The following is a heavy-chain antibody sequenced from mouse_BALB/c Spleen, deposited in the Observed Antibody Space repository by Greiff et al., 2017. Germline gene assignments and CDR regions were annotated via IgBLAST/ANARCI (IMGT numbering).Heavy chain of an antibody. V-gene: IGHV2-9*02. J-gene: IGHJ4*01. CDR3: AREDRYGGAMDY. Sequence: VKLEESGPGLVAPSQSLSITCTVSGFSLTSYGVHWVRQPPGKGLEWLGVIWAGGSTNYNSALMSRLSISKDNSKSQVFLKMNSLQTDDTAMYYCAREDRYGGAMDYWGQGTSVTVSS. CDR2: IWAGGST. CDR1: GFSLTSYG. D-gene: IGHD1-1*01.